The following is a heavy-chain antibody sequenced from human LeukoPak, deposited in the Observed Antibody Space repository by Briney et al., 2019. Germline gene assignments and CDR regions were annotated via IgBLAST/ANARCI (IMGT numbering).Heavy chain of an antibody. CDR2: ISWNSGSI. D-gene: IGHD2-15*01. CDR3: AAGPVVAATAPYYYYGMDV. J-gene: IGHJ6*02. CDR1: GFSFDDYA. Sequence: PGGSLRLSCAASGFSFDDYAMHWVRQAPGKGLEWVSGISWNSGSIGYADSVKGRFTISRDNAKNSLYLQMNSLRAEDTALYYCAAGPVVAATAPYYYYGMDVWGQGTTVTVSS. V-gene: IGHV3-9*01.